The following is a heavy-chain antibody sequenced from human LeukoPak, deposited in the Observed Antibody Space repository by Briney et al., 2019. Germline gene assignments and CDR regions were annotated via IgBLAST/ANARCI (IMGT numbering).Heavy chain of an antibody. CDR3: ARGVAGVWGSYRPSDAFDI. J-gene: IGHJ3*02. CDR2: ISSSSSYI. Sequence: GGSLRLSCAASGFTFSSYSMNWVRQAPGKGLEWVSSISSSSSYIYYADSVKGRFTISRDNAKNSLYLQMNSLRAEDTAVYYCARGVAGVWGSYRPSDAFDIWGQGTMVTVSS. V-gene: IGHV3-21*01. CDR1: GFTFSSYS. D-gene: IGHD3-16*02.